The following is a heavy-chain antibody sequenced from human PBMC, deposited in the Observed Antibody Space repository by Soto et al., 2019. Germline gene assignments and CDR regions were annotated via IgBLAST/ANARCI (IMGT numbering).Heavy chain of an antibody. Sequence: PGGSLRLSCAASGFTFSSYAMSWVRQAPGKGLEWVSAISGSGGSTYYADSVKGRFTISRDNSKNTLYLQMNSLRAEDTAVYYCAKAGIAAAGTQGPFAYWGQGTLVTVSS. CDR2: ISGSGGST. D-gene: IGHD6-13*01. CDR3: AKAGIAAAGTQGPFAY. CDR1: GFTFSSYA. V-gene: IGHV3-23*01. J-gene: IGHJ4*02.